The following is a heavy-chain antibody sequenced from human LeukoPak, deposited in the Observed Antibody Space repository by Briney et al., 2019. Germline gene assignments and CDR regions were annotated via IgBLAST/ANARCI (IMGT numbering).Heavy chain of an antibody. V-gene: IGHV4-59*08. CDR1: GGSIRIGY. D-gene: IGHD6-13*01. CDR3: ARRRLFAAAGEDALDL. J-gene: IGHJ3*01. Sequence: SETLSLTCSVSGGSIRIGYWTWIRQPPGKGLEWIGYVYHSGSTNYNPSLKSRVTMSVDTPKSQFSLKLSSVTAADTAIYYCARRRLFAAAGEDALDLWGQGTMVTVSS. CDR2: VYHSGST.